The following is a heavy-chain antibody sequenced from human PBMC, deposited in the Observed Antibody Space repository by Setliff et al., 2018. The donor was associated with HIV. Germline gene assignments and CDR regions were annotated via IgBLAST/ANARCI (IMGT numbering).Heavy chain of an antibody. CDR1: GYTFTGYF. CDR2: INPRGGNT. D-gene: IGHD3-9*01. Sequence: ASVKVSCKASGYTFTGYFIHWVRQAPGHGLGWMGIINPRGGNTTYAQVFRGRVTVTWDTSINTAYMELRRLRSDDTAIYYCARVRYFDWGGSAPDFWGQGTLVTVSS. J-gene: IGHJ4*02. CDR3: ARVRYFDWGGSAPDF. V-gene: IGHV1-2*02.